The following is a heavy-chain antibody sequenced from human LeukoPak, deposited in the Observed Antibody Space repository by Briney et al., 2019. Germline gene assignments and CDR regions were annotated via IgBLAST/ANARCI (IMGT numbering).Heavy chain of an antibody. D-gene: IGHD3-10*01. V-gene: IGHV3-23*01. J-gene: IGHJ4*02. Sequence: GGSLRLSCAASGFTFSSYAMSWVRQAPGKGLEWVSGISGSGGSTYYADSVKGRFTISRDNSKNTLYVQMNSLRGEDTAVYYCARDYGSGSLPDYWGQGTLVTVSS. CDR1: GFTFSSYA. CDR2: ISGSGGST. CDR3: ARDYGSGSLPDY.